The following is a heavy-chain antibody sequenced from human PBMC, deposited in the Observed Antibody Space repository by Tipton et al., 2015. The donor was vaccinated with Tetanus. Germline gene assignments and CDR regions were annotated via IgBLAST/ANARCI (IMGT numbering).Heavy chain of an antibody. CDR2: ISGSGGST. CDR1: GFSFSDYY. Sequence: SLRLSCAASGFSFSDYYLSWIRQAPGKGLEWVSAISGSGGSTYYADSVKGRFTISRDNSKNTQYLQMNSLRAEDTAVYYCAKGGTIMIWNYYFDSWGQGTLVTVSS. V-gene: IGHV3-23*01. D-gene: IGHD3-16*01. J-gene: IGHJ4*02. CDR3: AKGGTIMIWNYYFDS.